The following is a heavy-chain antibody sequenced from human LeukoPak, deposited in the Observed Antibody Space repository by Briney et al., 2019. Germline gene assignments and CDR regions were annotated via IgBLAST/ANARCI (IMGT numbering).Heavy chain of an antibody. Sequence: SVKVSCKASGYTFTSYGISWVRQAPGQGLEWMGRIIPILGIANYAQKFQGRVTITADKSTSTAYMELSSLRSEDTAVYYCARRHYGDYVKRDGNRYYFDYWGQGTLVTVSS. V-gene: IGHV1-69*04. CDR2: IIPILGIA. CDR1: GYTFTSYG. CDR3: ARRHYGDYVKRDGNRYYFDY. D-gene: IGHD4-17*01. J-gene: IGHJ4*02.